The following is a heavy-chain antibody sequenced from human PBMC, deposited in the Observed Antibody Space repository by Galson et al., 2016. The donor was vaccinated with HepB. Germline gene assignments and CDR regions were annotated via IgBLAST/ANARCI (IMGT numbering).Heavy chain of an antibody. CDR3: AREKRTTRYYYYGMDV. J-gene: IGHJ6*02. CDR1: GYTLTSYY. D-gene: IGHD1-1*01. CDR2: INPSAGST. Sequence: SVKVSCKASGYTLTSYYMHWVRQAPGQGLDWMGIINPSAGSTSYPQKFQGRVTMTRDTSTSTVYMKLSSLRSEDTAVYYCAREKRTTRYYYYGMDVWGQGTTVTVSS. V-gene: IGHV1-46*01.